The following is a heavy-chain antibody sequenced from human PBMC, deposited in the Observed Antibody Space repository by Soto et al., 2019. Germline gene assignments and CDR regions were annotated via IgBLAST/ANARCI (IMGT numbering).Heavy chain of an antibody. CDR3: SRQSRGGMDV. J-gene: IGHJ6*02. V-gene: IGHV6-1*01. CDR2: TYYRSKWNN. CDR1: GDSVSSNSAA. Sequence: SQTLSLTCAISGDSVSSNSAAWNWVRQSPSRGLEWLGRTYYRSKWNNDYAVSVKGRITVNPDTSKNQFSLHLNSVTPEDTALYFCSRQSRGGMDVWGQGTTVTVSS.